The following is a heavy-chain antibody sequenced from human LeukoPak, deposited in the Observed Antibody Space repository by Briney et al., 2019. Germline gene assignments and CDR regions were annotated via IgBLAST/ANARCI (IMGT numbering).Heavy chain of an antibody. J-gene: IGHJ4*02. D-gene: IGHD3-3*01. CDR2: IYYSGST. V-gene: IGHV4-31*03. CDR3: ARVVRFLEWLLDY. CDR1: GGSISSGGYY. Sequence: SETLSLTCTVSGGSISSGGYYWSWIRQHPGKGLEWIGYIYYSGSTYYNPSLKSRVTISVDTSKNQFSLKLSSVTAADTAVYSCARVVRFLEWLLDYWGQGTLVTVSS.